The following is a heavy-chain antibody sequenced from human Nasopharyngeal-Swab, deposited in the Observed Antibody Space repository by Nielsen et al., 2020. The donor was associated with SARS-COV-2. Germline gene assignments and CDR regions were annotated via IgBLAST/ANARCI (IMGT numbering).Heavy chain of an antibody. Sequence: GESLKISCKASGYNFATYWIGWVRQMPGEGLRWMGLIYPGDSDTRYSPSLQGQVTISADRSITTAYLQRSSLKASDTAMYYCARLPMRAASGRGAFDIWGQGTMVTVSS. D-gene: IGHD6-13*01. CDR1: GYNFATYW. CDR2: IYPGDSDT. V-gene: IGHV5-51*01. CDR3: ARLPMRAASGRGAFDI. J-gene: IGHJ3*02.